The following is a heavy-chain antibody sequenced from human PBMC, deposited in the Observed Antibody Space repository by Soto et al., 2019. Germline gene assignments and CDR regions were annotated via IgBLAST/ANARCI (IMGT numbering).Heavy chain of an antibody. J-gene: IGHJ4*02. V-gene: IGHV1-18*01. CDR1: GYTFTSYG. CDR3: ARDVGYGLIDG. D-gene: IGHD5-18*01. CDR2: INAYNGNT. Sequence: QVQLVQSGGEVKKPGASVKVSCKASGYTFTSYGISWVRQAPGQGLEWMGWINAYNGNTNFAQKVQGRVTMTTDTGASTAYMELRSLRSDDTAVYYCARDVGYGLIDGWGQGTLVTVSS.